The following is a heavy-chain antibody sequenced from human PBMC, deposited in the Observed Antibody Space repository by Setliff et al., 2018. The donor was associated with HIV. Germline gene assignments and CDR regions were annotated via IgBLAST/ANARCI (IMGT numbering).Heavy chain of an antibody. CDR2: MDPNSGNT. V-gene: IGHV1-8*02. CDR3: ARTVTYYYDSSGYPWYYYGMDV. J-gene: IGHJ6*02. CDR1: GYTFTSYD. Sequence: ASVKVSCKASGYTFTSYDINWVRQATGQGLEWMGWMDPNSGNTGYAQKFQGRVTMTRNTSISTAHMELSSLRSEDTAVYYCARTVTYYYDSSGYPWYYYGMDVWGQGTTVTVSS. D-gene: IGHD3-22*01.